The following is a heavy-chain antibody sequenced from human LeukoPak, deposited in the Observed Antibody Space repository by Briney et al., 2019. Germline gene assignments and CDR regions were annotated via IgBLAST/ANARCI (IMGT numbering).Heavy chain of an antibody. CDR2: ISSSSSTI. J-gene: IGHJ3*02. Sequence: GGSLRLSCAASEFTFSRYDMSWVRQAPGKGLEWVSYISSSSSTIYYADSVKGRFTISRDNAKNSLYLQMNSLRAEDTAVYYCARGEKTYYDFWSGYQPPSDAFDIWGQGTMVTVSS. V-gene: IGHV3-48*01. CDR3: ARGEKTYYDFWSGYQPPSDAFDI. D-gene: IGHD3-3*01. CDR1: EFTFSRYD.